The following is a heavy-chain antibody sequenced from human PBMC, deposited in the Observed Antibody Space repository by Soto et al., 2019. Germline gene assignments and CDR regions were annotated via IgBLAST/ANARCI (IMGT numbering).Heavy chain of an antibody. CDR3: ARERARYGMDV. V-gene: IGHV1-8*01. CDR1: GYTFTSYD. J-gene: IGHJ6*02. CDR2: MNPNSGNT. Sequence: QVQLVQSGAEVKKPGASVKVSCKASGYTFTSYDINWVRQATGQGLEYMGWMNPNSGNTGYAQKFQGRVTVTRTPSIRTAYMGLSRRRLDDTAVYYCARERARYGMDVWGQGTTVTVS.